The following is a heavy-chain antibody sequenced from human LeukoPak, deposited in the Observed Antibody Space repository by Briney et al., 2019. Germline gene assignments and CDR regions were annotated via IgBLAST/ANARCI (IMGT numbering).Heavy chain of an antibody. CDR3: ASPAVAGDRYYYGMDV. D-gene: IGHD6-19*01. J-gene: IGHJ6*02. V-gene: IGHV4-39*01. Sequence: SETLSLTCTVSGGSISSSSYYWGWIRQPPGTGLEWIGSIYYSGSTYYNPSLKSRVTISVDTSKNQFSLKLSSVTAADTAVYYCASPAVAGDRYYYGMDVWGQGTTVTVSS. CDR1: GGSISSSSYY. CDR2: IYYSGST.